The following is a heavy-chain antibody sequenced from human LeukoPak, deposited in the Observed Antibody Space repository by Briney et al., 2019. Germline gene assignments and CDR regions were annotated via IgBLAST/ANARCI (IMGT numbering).Heavy chain of an antibody. J-gene: IGHJ6*03. CDR3: ARTTEGGYTYGYFYYYYMDV. D-gene: IGHD5-18*01. CDR2: IYTSGST. V-gene: IGHV4-4*07. Sequence: SETLSLTCTVSGGSISSYYWSWIRQPAGEGLEWIGRIYTSGSTNYDPSLKSRVTMSVDTSKNQFSLKLSSVTAADTAVYYCARTTEGGYTYGYFYYYYMDVWGKGTTVTISS. CDR1: GGSISSYY.